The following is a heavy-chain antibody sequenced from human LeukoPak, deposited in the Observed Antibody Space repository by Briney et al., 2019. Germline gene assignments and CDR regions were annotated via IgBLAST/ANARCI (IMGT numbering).Heavy chain of an antibody. V-gene: IGHV3-23*01. D-gene: IGHD2-8*01. CDR3: AKYWYCTS. J-gene: IGHJ4*02. Sequence: GGSLRLSCAASGFTFSSYAMCWVRQAPGKGLEEVAAISSSGAGTYYADSVKGRFTISRDNSKNTVYLQMNSLRAEDTAIYYCAKYWYCTSWGQGTLVTVSS. CDR1: GFTFSSYA. CDR2: ISSSGAGT.